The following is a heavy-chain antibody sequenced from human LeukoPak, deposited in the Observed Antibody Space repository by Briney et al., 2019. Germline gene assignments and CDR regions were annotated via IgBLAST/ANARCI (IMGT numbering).Heavy chain of an antibody. D-gene: IGHD2-15*01. CDR3: ASKTLAAPYYFDY. Sequence: GASVKVSCKASGGTFSSYAISWVRQAPGQGLEWMGGIIPIFGTANYAQKFQGRVTITADESTSTAHMELRSLRSEDTAVYYCASKTLAAPYYFDYWGQGTLITVSS. CDR2: IIPIFGTA. CDR1: GGTFSSYA. J-gene: IGHJ4*02. V-gene: IGHV1-69*13.